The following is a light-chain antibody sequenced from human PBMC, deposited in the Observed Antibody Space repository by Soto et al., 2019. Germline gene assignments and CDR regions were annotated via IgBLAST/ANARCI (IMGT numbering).Light chain of an antibody. CDR1: QSVSSNH. Sequence: EIVLTQSPGTLSLSPGERATLSCRASQSVSSNHLAWYQQKPGQAPRPLIYGTSNRATGISDRFSGSGSGTDFTLTISRLEPEDFAVYYCQQFGPSRWTFGKGTKVEIK. CDR2: GTS. CDR3: QQFGPSRWT. V-gene: IGKV3-20*01. J-gene: IGKJ1*01.